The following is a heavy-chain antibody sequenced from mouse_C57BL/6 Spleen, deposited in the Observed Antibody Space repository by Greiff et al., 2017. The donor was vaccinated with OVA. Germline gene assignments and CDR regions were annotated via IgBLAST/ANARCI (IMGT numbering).Heavy chain of an antibody. CDR3: ARGWGGAMDY. J-gene: IGHJ4*01. CDR2: IYPGSGST. D-gene: IGHD1-1*02. CDR1: GYTFTSYW. Sequence: QVQLQQPGAELVRPGSSVKLSCKASGYTFTSYWITWVKQRPGQGLEWIGDIYPGSGSTNYNEKFKSKATLTVDTSSSTAYMQLSSLTSEDSAVYYCARGWGGAMDYWGQGTSVTVSS. V-gene: IGHV1-55*01.